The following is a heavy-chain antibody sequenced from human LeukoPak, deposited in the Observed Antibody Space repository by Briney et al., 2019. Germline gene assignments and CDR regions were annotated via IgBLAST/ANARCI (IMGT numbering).Heavy chain of an antibody. V-gene: IGHV4-34*01. CDR2: INHSGST. CDR3: ARGGYSYGLGY. J-gene: IGHJ4*02. D-gene: IGHD5-18*01. CDR1: GGSFSGYY. Sequence: SETLSLTCAVYGGSFSGYYWSWIRQPPGKGLEWIGEINHSGSTNYNPSLKSRVTISVDTSKNQFSLKLSSVTAADTAVYYCARGGYSYGLGYWGQGTLVTVSS.